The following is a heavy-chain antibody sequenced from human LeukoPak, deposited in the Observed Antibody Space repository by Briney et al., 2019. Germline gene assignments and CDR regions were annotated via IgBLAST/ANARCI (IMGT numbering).Heavy chain of an antibody. V-gene: IGHV4-34*01. CDR2: INHSGST. CDR3: ARGGYSYGLGY. J-gene: IGHJ4*02. D-gene: IGHD5-18*01. CDR1: GGSFSGYY. Sequence: SETLSLTCAVYGGSFSGYYWSWIRQPPGKGLEWIGEINHSGSTNYNPSLKSRVTISVDTSKNQFSLKLSSVTAADTAVYYCARGGYSYGLGYWGQGTLVTVSS.